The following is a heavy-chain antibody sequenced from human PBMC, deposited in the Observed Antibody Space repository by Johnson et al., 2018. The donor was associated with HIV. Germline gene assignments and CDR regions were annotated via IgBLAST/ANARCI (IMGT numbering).Heavy chain of an antibody. J-gene: IGHJ3*02. CDR3: TAHYRNAFDI. CDR2: ISWNSGSI. Sequence: VQLVESGGGLVQPGRSLRLSCAASGFTFDDYAMHWVRQAPGKGLEWVSGISWNSGSIGYADSVKGRFTISRDNAKNSLYLQMNSLRAEDTALYYCTAHYRNAFDIWGQGTMVTVSS. CDR1: GFTFDDYA. V-gene: IGHV3-9*01. D-gene: IGHD1-26*01.